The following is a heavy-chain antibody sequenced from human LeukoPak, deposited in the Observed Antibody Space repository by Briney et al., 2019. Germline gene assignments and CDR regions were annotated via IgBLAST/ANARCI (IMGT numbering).Heavy chain of an antibody. D-gene: IGHD1-26*01. CDR3: ARHRQWELGDFDI. Sequence: PSEALSLTCTVSGGSISSYYWSWIRQPPGKGLEWIGYIYYSGSTNYNPSLKSRVTISVDTSKNQFSLKLSSVTAADTALYYCARHRQWELGDFDIWGQGTMVTVSS. CDR1: GGSISSYY. V-gene: IGHV4-59*08. J-gene: IGHJ3*02. CDR2: IYYSGST.